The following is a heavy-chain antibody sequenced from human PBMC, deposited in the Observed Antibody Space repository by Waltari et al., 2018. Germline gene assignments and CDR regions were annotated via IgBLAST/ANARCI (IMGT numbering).Heavy chain of an antibody. CDR3: ARDQRHQLRCLEWGWFDP. J-gene: IGHJ5*02. D-gene: IGHD3-3*01. V-gene: IGHV4-59*01. Sequence: VQLQESGPGLVKPSETLSLTCTVSGGSISSYYWSWIRQPPGKGLEWIGYSYYSGSTNYNPSLRSRVTISVDTSKNQFSLKLSSVTAADTAVYYCARDQRHQLRCLEWGWFDPWGQGTLVTVSS. CDR2: SYYSGST. CDR1: GGSISSYY.